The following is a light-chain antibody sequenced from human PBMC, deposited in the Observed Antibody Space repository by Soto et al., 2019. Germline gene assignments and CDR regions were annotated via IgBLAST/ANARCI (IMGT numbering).Light chain of an antibody. Sequence: QSALTQPPSASGSPGQSVTISCTETSSDVGGFNYVSWHQQHPGKAPKLILYEVNKRPSGVPDRFSVSKSGNTASLTVSGLQAEDEADYYCSSYAGSNNPPYVFGTGTKLTVL. CDR2: EVN. CDR3: SSYAGSNNPPYV. V-gene: IGLV2-8*01. J-gene: IGLJ1*01. CDR1: SSDVGGFNY.